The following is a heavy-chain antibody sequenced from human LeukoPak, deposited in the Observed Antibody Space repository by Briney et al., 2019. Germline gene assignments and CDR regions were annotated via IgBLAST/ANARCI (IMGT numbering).Heavy chain of an antibody. D-gene: IGHD3-16*02. V-gene: IGHV4-34*01. J-gene: IGHJ4*02. Sequence: SETLSLTCAVYGGSFSGYYWSWIRQPPGKGLEWIGEINHSGSTNYNPSLKSRVTISVDTSKNQFSLKLSSVTAADTAVYYCARGRNDYVWGSYRYTPDDDYWGQGTLVTVSS. CDR3: ARGRNDYVWGSYRYTPDDDY. CDR1: GGSFSGYY. CDR2: INHSGST.